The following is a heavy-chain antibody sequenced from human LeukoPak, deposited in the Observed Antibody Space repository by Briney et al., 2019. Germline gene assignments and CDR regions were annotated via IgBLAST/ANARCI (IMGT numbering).Heavy chain of an antibody. CDR3: AKVRAYYYYYYMDV. Sequence: GGSLRLSCAASGFTFSSYGMHWVRQAPGKGLEWVAFIRYDGSNKYYADSVKGRFTISRDNSKNTLYLQMNSLRAEDTAVYYCAKVRAYYYYYYMDVWGKGTTVTVSS. CDR1: GFTFSSYG. J-gene: IGHJ6*03. CDR2: IRYDGSNK. V-gene: IGHV3-30*02.